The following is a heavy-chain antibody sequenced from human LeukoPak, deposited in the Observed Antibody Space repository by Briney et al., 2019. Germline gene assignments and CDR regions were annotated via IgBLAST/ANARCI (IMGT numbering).Heavy chain of an antibody. D-gene: IGHD6-19*01. CDR2: ISSSGSTI. CDR1: GFTFSDYY. J-gene: IGHJ4*02. V-gene: IGHV3-11*01. Sequence: GGSLRLSCAASGFTFSDYYMSWIRQAPGKGLEWVSYISSSGSTIYYADSVKGRFTISRDNAKNSLYLQMNSLRAEDTAVYYCAISRHSSGWYVTHVYWGQGTLVTVSS. CDR3: AISRHSSGWYVTHVY.